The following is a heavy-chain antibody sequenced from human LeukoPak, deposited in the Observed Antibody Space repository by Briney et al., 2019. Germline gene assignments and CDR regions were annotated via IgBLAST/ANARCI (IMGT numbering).Heavy chain of an antibody. Sequence: SETLSLTCAVSGYSISSGYYWGWIRQPPGKGLEWIGSIYHSGSTYYNPSLKSRVTISVDTSKNQFSLKLSSVTAADTVVYYCAREDGGTPFDYWGQGTLVTVSS. V-gene: IGHV4-38-2*02. J-gene: IGHJ4*02. CDR1: GYSISSGYY. CDR2: IYHSGST. CDR3: AREDGGTPFDY. D-gene: IGHD3-16*01.